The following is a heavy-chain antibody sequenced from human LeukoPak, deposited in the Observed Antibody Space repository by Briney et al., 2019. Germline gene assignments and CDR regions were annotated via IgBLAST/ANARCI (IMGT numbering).Heavy chain of an antibody. V-gene: IGHV3-7*01. Sequence: GGSLRLSCAASGFTFSNFWMSWVRQAPGKGLEWVANIKQDGSEKYYVDSVKGRFTISRDNAKSSLYLQMNSLRAEDTAVYYCARDRRSSSDYWGQGALVTVSS. D-gene: IGHD6-6*01. CDR3: ARDRRSSSDY. CDR2: IKQDGSEK. J-gene: IGHJ4*02. CDR1: GFTFSNFW.